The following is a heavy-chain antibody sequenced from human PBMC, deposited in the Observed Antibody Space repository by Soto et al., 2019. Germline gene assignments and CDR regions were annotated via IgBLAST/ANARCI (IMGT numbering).Heavy chain of an antibody. CDR3: AREAIIVIAAPEYYFDY. CDR2: IYSGGYT. V-gene: IGHV3-66*01. D-gene: IGHD3-22*01. CDR1: GCDVSSTD. Sequence: GWCVRLSGASCGCDVSSTDMSWVRQAPGKGLEWVSVIYSGGYTNYADSVKGRFIVSRDSPKNTLYLQMDSLRAEDTAVYYCAREAIIVIAAPEYYFDYWGQGTLVTVS. J-gene: IGHJ4*02.